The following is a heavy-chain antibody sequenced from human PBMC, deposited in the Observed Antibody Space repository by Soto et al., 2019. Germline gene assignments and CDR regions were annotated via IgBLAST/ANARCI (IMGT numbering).Heavy chain of an antibody. Sequence: QVQLVQSGAEVKKPGSSVKVSCKASGGTFSRYTISWVRQAPGQGLEWMGGIIPLFGTANYAQKFQGRATITADESTSTAYLQLSSLRSEDTAVYYCAREGYGDYGNPFDYWGQGTLVTVSS. CDR1: GGTFSRYT. D-gene: IGHD4-17*01. CDR2: IIPLFGTA. J-gene: IGHJ4*02. CDR3: AREGYGDYGNPFDY. V-gene: IGHV1-69*01.